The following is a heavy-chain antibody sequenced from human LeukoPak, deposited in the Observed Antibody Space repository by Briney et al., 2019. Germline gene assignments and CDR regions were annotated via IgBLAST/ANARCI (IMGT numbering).Heavy chain of an antibody. D-gene: IGHD3-10*01. CDR2: IGTVGDT. CDR3: ARMVRGVIITWGLDY. V-gene: IGHV3-13*01. CDR1: GFTLRSYD. Sequence: PGGSLRLSCVASGFTLRSYDMHWVRQATGKGLEWVSTIGTVGDTYYSGSVKGRFTISRENAKNSLYLQMNSLRAGDTAVYYCARMVRGVIITWGLDYWGQGTLVTVSS. J-gene: IGHJ4*02.